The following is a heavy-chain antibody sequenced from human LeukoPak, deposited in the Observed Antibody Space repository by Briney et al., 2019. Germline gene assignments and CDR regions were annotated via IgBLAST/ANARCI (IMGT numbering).Heavy chain of an antibody. V-gene: IGHV4-34*01. CDR3: ARGPQYPWFDP. D-gene: IGHD2-2*01. J-gene: IGHJ5*02. CDR1: GGSFSGYY. Sequence: SETLSLTCAVYGGSFSGYYWSWIRQPPGKGLERIGEINHSGSTNYNPSLKSRVTISVDTSKNQFSLKLSSVTAADTAVYYCARGPQYPWFDPWGQGTLVTVSS. CDR2: INHSGST.